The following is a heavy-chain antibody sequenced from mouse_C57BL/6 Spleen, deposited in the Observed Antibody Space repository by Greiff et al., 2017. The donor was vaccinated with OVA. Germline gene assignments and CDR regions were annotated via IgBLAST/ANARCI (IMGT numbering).Heavy chain of an antibody. Sequence: QVQLQQPGAELVKPGASVKLSCKASGYTFTSYWMQWVKQRPGQGLEWIGEIDPSDSYTNYNQKFKGKATLTVDTSSSTAYMQLSSLTSEDSAVYYCARGMITEGNWYFDVWGTGTTVTVSS. J-gene: IGHJ1*03. D-gene: IGHD2-4*01. CDR2: IDPSDSYT. V-gene: IGHV1-50*01. CDR3: ARGMITEGNWYFDV. CDR1: GYTFTSYW.